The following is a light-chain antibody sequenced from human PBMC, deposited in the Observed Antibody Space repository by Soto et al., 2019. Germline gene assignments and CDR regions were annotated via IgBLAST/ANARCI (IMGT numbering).Light chain of an antibody. CDR1: QGITNH. J-gene: IGKJ1*01. CDR3: QRYNSPPLT. Sequence: DIQMTQSPSSLSASVGDRVTITCRASQGITNHLAWYQQKPGTVPRLLIYAALTLQPGVPSRFSGRQSGTDFTLTISSLQPEDVATYYCQRYNSPPLTFGQGTKVEIK. V-gene: IGKV1-27*01. CDR2: AAL.